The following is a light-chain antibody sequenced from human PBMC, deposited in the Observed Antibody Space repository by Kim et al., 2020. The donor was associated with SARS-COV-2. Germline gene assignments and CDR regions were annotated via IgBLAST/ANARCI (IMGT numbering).Light chain of an antibody. CDR2: DAS. CDR1: QSISSW. J-gene: IGKJ1*01. Sequence: ASVVDRVTLTCRASQSISSWLAWYQQKPGKAPKLLIYDASSLESGVPSRFSGSGSGTEFTLTISSLQPDDFATYYCQQYNSYSWTFGQGTKVDIK. V-gene: IGKV1-5*01. CDR3: QQYNSYSWT.